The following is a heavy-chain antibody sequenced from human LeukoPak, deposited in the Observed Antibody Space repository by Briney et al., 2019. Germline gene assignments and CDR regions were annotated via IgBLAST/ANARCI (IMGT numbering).Heavy chain of an antibody. CDR1: GFTFSNYA. CDR2: ISGSGGRT. Sequence: PGGSLRLSCAASGFTFSNYAMNWVRQAPGEGLEWVSAISGSGGRTYYADSVKGRFTISRDISKNTLYLQMNSLRAEDTAVYYCAKAGSSGWYFGYFDYWGQGTLVTVSS. V-gene: IGHV3-23*01. J-gene: IGHJ4*02. CDR3: AKAGSSGWYFGYFDY. D-gene: IGHD6-19*01.